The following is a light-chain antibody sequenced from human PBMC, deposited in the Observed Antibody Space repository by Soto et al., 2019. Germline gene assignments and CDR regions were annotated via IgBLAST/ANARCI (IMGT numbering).Light chain of an antibody. J-gene: IGKJ1*01. CDR2: QAS. Sequence: DIQMTQSPSTLSASVGYRFTITCRASQSTSSYLAWYQQKPGKAPKLLIYQASSLENGVPSRFSGSGSGTEFSLTISSLQPDDFATYYCQQYSSHSTFGQGTTGDIK. CDR3: QQYSSHST. CDR1: QSTSSY. V-gene: IGKV1-5*03.